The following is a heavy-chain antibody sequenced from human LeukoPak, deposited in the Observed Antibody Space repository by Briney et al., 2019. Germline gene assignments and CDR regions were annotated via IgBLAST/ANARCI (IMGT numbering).Heavy chain of an antibody. V-gene: IGHV3-7*04. J-gene: IGHJ4*02. CDR1: GFSISNYW. D-gene: IGHD3-22*01. CDR3: PRDGYSRGLGAD. Sequence: PGGSLRLSCAVSGFSISNYWMSWVRHIPGKGLEWVGNINQDGSEKYYVDSVKGRFTISRENAKNSLYLQMTSLRAEDTAVYYCPRDGYSRGLGADWGERTLVTVS. CDR2: INQDGSEK.